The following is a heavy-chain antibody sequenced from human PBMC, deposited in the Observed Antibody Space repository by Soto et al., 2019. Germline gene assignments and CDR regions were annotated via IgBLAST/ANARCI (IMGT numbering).Heavy chain of an antibody. V-gene: IGHV4-34*01. J-gene: IGHJ5*02. D-gene: IGHD2-2*01. CDR2: INHSGST. CDR1: GVSFSGYY. Sequence: PSETLSLTCAVYGVSFSGYYWSWIRQPPGKGLEWIGEINHSGSTNYNPSLKSRVTISVDTSKNQFSLKLSSVTAADTAVYYCASRMLIVVVPAASRNWFDPWGQGTLVTVSS. CDR3: ASRMLIVVVPAASRNWFDP.